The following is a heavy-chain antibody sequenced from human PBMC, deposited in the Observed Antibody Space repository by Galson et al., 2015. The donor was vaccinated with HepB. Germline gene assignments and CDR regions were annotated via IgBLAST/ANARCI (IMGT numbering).Heavy chain of an antibody. J-gene: IGHJ5*02. Sequence: SLRLSCAASGFTFSNYRMHWVRQAPGKGLVWVSRINSDGTDTHYADSVKGRFTVTRDNAKNTVFLQMNSLRAEDTAVYYCARDCESSIGPWGQGTLVTVSS. CDR3: ARDCESSIGP. V-gene: IGHV3-74*01. CDR1: GFTFSNYR. CDR2: INSDGTDT. D-gene: IGHD2-21*01.